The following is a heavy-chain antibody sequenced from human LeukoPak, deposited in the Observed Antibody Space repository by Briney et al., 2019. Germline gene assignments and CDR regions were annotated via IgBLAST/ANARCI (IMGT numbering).Heavy chain of an antibody. D-gene: IGHD3-10*01. Sequence: GGSLRLSCAASGFTVSSNYMSWVRQAPGKGLEWVSVIYSGGSTYYADSVKGRFTISRDNSKNTLYLQMNSLRAEDTAVYYCARAITMVRGASTAWGQGTLVTVSS. CDR2: IYSGGST. CDR3: ARAITMVRGASTA. CDR1: GFTVSSNY. J-gene: IGHJ5*02. V-gene: IGHV3-53*01.